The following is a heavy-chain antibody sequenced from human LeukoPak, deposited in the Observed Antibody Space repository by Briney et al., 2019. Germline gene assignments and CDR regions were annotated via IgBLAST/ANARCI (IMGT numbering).Heavy chain of an antibody. CDR2: ISRSRTTI. CDR1: GFTLSSYN. Sequence: PGGSLRLFRAASGFTLSSYNINWVRQAPGKGLEWVSYISRSRTTISYADSVKGRFTISRDNARHSLYLQMNSLSAEDTAVYYCARDGMYSSGWYDDYWDQGTLITVSS. V-gene: IGHV3-48*04. J-gene: IGHJ4*02. D-gene: IGHD6-19*01. CDR3: ARDGMYSSGWYDDY.